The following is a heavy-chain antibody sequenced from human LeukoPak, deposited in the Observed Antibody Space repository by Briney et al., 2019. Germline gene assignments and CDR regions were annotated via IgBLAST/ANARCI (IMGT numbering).Heavy chain of an antibody. CDR3: AKNKGATSSSIDY. Sequence: QTGGSLRLSCAASRFTFSYYAMSWVRQAPGKGLEWVSTISGSGGSTYYADSEKGRLTISRDNSKNTLYLEMNSLRAEDTAVYYCAKNKGATSSSIDYWGQGTLVTVSS. CDR1: RFTFSYYA. J-gene: IGHJ4*02. V-gene: IGHV3-23*01. CDR2: ISGSGGST. D-gene: IGHD1-26*01.